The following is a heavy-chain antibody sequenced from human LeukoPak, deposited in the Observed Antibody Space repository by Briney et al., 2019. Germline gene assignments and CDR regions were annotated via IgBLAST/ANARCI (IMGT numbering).Heavy chain of an antibody. D-gene: IGHD5-18*01. CDR3: ARMIRGYSYDDPGFDY. CDR1: GLTFGDYY. CDR2: ISSSGSTI. V-gene: IGHV3-11*01. Sequence: GGSLRLSCAASGLTFGDYYMTWIRQAPGKGLEWVSYISSSGSTIYYADSVKGRFTISRDNAKNSLYLQMNSLRAGDTAVYYCARMIRGYSYDDPGFDYWGQGTLVTVSS. J-gene: IGHJ4*02.